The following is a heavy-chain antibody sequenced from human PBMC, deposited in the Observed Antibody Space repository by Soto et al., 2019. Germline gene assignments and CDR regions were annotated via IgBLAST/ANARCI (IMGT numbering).Heavy chain of an antibody. CDR2: INHSGST. CDR3: ARGRSYWGNYYYGMDV. CDR1: GGAFSGYY. D-gene: IGHD7-27*01. Sequence: SETLSLTWAVYGGAFSGYYWSWIRQPPGKGLEWIGEINHSGSTNHNPSLKSRVTISVDTSKNQFSLKLSSVTAADTAVYYCARGRSYWGNYYYGMDVWGQGTTVTVSS. J-gene: IGHJ6*02. V-gene: IGHV4-34*01.